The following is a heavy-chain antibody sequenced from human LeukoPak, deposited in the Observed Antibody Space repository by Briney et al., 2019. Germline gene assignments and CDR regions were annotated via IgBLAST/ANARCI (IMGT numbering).Heavy chain of an antibody. J-gene: IGHJ3*02. Sequence: PSETLSLTCAVSGYSISSGYYWGWIRQPPGKGLEWIGSIYHSGSTYYNPSLKSRVTISVDTSKNQFSLKLSSVTAADTAVYYCARRPYDYVWGSYRQGEHAFDIWGQGTMVTVSS. CDR2: IYHSGST. V-gene: IGHV4-38-2*01. CDR1: GYSISSGYY. D-gene: IGHD3-16*02. CDR3: ARRPYDYVWGSYRQGEHAFDI.